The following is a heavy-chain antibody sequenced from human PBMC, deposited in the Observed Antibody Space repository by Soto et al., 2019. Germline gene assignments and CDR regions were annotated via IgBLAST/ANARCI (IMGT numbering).Heavy chain of an antibody. CDR2: INHSGST. CDR1: GGSFSGYY. J-gene: IGHJ6*03. D-gene: IGHD6-6*01. V-gene: IGHV4-34*01. Sequence: QVQLQQWGAGLLKPSETLSLTCAVYGGSFSGYYWSWIRQPPGKRLEWIGEINHSGSTNYNPSLKSRVTISVDTSKNQFSLKLSSVTAADTAVYYCASGGYSSSLNYYYYYYMDVWGKGTTVTVSS. CDR3: ASGGYSSSLNYYYYYYMDV.